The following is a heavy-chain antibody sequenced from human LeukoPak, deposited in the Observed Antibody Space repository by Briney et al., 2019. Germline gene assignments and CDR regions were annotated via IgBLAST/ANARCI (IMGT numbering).Heavy chain of an antibody. CDR3: ASQFMLGFGTHYFDS. CDR1: ADSISSYY. CDR2: VSYSGWN. Sequence: KPSETLSLTCTVYADSISSYYWTWIRQPPGKGLEWIGYVSYSGWNNYNPSLQSRVTISLDTSKNQFSLRLTSVTAADTAVYFCASQFMLGFGTHYFDSWGQGTPVTVSS. V-gene: IGHV4-59*01. J-gene: IGHJ4*02. D-gene: IGHD1-1*01.